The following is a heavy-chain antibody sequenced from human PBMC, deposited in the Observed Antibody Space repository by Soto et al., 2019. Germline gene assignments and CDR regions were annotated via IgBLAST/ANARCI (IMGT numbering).Heavy chain of an antibody. V-gene: IGHV1-69*13. CDR1: GGTFSSYA. J-gene: IGHJ6*02. CDR3: ARGHRTSNSCYRGYYYYGMDV. D-gene: IGHD2-2*02. Sequence: GASVKVSCKASGGTFSSYAISWVRQAPGQGLEWMGGIIPIFGTANYAQKFQGRVTITADESTSTAYMELSSLRSEDTAVYYCARGHRTSNSCYRGYYYYGMDVWGQGTTVTVSS. CDR2: IIPIFGTA.